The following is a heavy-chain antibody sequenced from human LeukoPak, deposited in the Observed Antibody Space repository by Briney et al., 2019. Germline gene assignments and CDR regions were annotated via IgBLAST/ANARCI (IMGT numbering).Heavy chain of an antibody. D-gene: IGHD3-10*01. V-gene: IGHV3-21*01. Sequence: PGGSLRLSCAASGFTFSSYSMNWVRQAPGKGLEWVSSISSSSSYIYYADSVKGRFTISRDNAKNSLYLRMNSLRAEDTAVYYCARDDYYGSGSYYTKGMDVWGQGTTVTVSS. CDR3: ARDDYYGSGSYYTKGMDV. CDR2: ISSSSSYI. CDR1: GFTFSSYS. J-gene: IGHJ6*02.